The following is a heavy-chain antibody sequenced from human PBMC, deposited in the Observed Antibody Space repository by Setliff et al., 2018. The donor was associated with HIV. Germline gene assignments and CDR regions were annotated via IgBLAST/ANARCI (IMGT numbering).Heavy chain of an antibody. CDR2: IYYSGST. J-gene: IGHJ6*03. D-gene: IGHD3-22*01. Sequence: ASETLSLTCTVSGGSISSGGYYWSWIRQHPGKGPEWIGYIYYSGSTNYNPSLKSRVTISVDTSKNQFSLKLSSVTAADTAVYYCARARTPYYYDSSAYYFNYYYMDVWGKGTTVTVSS. V-gene: IGHV4-61*08. CDR3: ARARTPYYYDSSAYYFNYYYMDV. CDR1: GGSISSGGYY.